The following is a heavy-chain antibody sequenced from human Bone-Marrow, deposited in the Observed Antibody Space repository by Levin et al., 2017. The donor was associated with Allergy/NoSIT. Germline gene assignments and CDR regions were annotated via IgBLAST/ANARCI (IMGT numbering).Heavy chain of an antibody. CDR3: AREIHIVGATRFYYYYYGMDV. V-gene: IGHV3-48*02. CDR2: ISSSSSTI. D-gene: IGHD1-26*01. J-gene: IGHJ6*02. CDR1: GFTFSSYS. Sequence: GGSLRLSCAASGFTFSSYSMNWVRQAPGKGLEWVSYISSSSSTIYYADSVKGRFTISRDNAKNSLYLQMNSLRDEDTAVYYCAREIHIVGATRFYYYYYGMDVWGQGTTVTVSS.